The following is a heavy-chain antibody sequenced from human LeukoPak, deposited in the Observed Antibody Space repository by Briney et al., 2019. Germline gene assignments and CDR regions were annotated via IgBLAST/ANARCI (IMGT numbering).Heavy chain of an antibody. J-gene: IGHJ3*02. CDR1: GFTVSSNY. V-gene: IGHV3-66*01. CDR2: LSSGGNT. CDR3: ARVIKDTVAFDI. Sequence: GGSLRLSCAVTGFTVSSNYMSWVRQAPGKGLEWVSALSSGGNTYFADSVKGRFTISRDNSKNTLYLQMNSLRAEDTAVYYCARVIKDTVAFDIWGQGTMVTVSS. D-gene: IGHD5-18*01.